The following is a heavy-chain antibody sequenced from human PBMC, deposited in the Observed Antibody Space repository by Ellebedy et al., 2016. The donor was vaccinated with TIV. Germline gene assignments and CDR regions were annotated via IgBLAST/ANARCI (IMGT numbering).Heavy chain of an antibody. Sequence: SGPTLVKPTQTLTLTCTFSGFSLSTSGVGVGWIRQPPGKALEWLALLYWTDDKRYSTSLKTRLTITKDTSKNQVVLTMPNMDPVDTATYYRAQAWRYYGSGTDFDYWGQGTLVTASS. CDR2: LYWTDDK. D-gene: IGHD3-10*01. J-gene: IGHJ4*02. V-gene: IGHV2-5*01. CDR1: GFSLSTSGVG. CDR3: AQAWRYYGSGTDFDY.